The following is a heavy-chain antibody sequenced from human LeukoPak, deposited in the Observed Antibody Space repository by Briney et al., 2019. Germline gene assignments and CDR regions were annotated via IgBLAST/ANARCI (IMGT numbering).Heavy chain of an antibody. Sequence: PGGSLRLSCAASGFTFSSYAMSWVRQAPRKGLEWVSAISGSGGSTYYADSVKGRFTISRDNSKNTLYLQMNSLRAEDTAVYYCAKDVSSSDSFDYWGQGTLVTVSS. CDR3: AKDVSSSDSFDY. CDR1: GFTFSSYA. J-gene: IGHJ4*02. CDR2: ISGSGGST. D-gene: IGHD2-2*01. V-gene: IGHV3-23*01.